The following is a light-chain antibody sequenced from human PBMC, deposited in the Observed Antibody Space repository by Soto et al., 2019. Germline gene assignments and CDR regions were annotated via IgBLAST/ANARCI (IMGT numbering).Light chain of an antibody. CDR3: QQASSFPFT. V-gene: IGKV1-12*01. Sequence: DIQMTQSPSSVSASVGHRVTITCRASQRISNWVAWYQQKPGKAPNLLIYAASTLQSGAPSRFSGSGSGTDFILTISSLQPEDSAPYYCQQASSFPFTFGPGTKVDV. CDR2: AAS. J-gene: IGKJ3*01. CDR1: QRISNW.